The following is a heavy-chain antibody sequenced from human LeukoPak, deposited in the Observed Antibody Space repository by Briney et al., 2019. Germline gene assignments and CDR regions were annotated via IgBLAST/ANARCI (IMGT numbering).Heavy chain of an antibody. CDR2: ITGSGAST. D-gene: IGHD5-18*01. CDR1: GFTFRSYA. Sequence: GGSLRLSCAASGFTFRSYAMSWVRQAPGKGLEWVSAITGSGASTYYADSVKGRFTISRDNSKNTLYLQMNSLRAEDTAVYYCAKSKNTAMVTYGDYWGQGTLVTVSS. J-gene: IGHJ4*02. CDR3: AKSKNTAMVTYGDY. V-gene: IGHV3-23*01.